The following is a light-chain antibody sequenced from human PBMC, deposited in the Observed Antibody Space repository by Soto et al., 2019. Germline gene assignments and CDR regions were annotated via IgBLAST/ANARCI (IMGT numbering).Light chain of an antibody. Sequence: QSALTQPASVSGSPGQSITISCTGTSSDIGDFKYVSWYQQYPGKAPKLMIYEVSNRPSGVSNRFSGSKSGNTASLTISGLQTEDEADYFCSSYRSSSTFAHVLFGGGTKLTVL. J-gene: IGLJ2*01. CDR1: SSDIGDFKY. CDR2: EVS. V-gene: IGLV2-14*01. CDR3: SSYRSSSTFAHVL.